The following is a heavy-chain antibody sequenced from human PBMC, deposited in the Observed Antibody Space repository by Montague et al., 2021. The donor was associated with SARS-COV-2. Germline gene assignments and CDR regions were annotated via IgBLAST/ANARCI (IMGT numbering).Heavy chain of an antibody. D-gene: IGHD4-23*01. CDR2: IYDGGAV. CDR3: VRDHPYGGPRGAYDI. V-gene: IGHV4-61*01. CDR1: GDSISSSSYN. J-gene: IGHJ3*02. Sequence: SETLSLTCTVSGDSISSSSYNWGWIRQPPGKGLEWIAYIYDGGAVNYNPSLGSRVTISTDTSKNQLSPKVNSVTAADTAVYYCVRDHPYGGPRGAYDIWGQGTVVTVSS.